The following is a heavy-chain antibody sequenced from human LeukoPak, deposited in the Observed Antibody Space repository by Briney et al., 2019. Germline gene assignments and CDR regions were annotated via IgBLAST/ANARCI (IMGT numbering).Heavy chain of an antibody. CDR3: ARGEDTAMVRNYYGMDV. J-gene: IGHJ6*04. V-gene: IGHV1-2*04. CDR1: GYTFTGYY. Sequence: ASVKVSCKASGYTFTGYYMHWVRQAPGQGLGWMGWINPNSGGTNYAQKFQGWVTMTRDTSISTAYMELSRLRSDDTAVYYCARGEDTAMVRNYYGMDVWGKGTTVTVSS. CDR2: INPNSGGT. D-gene: IGHD5-18*01.